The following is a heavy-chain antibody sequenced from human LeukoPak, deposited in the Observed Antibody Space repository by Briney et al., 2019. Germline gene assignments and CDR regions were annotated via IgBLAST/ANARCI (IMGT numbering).Heavy chain of an antibody. CDR2: INHSGST. CDR3: ARGPKVQYCSSTRCYRYYYYGMDV. CDR1: GGSFSGYY. Sequence: SETLSLTCAVYGGSFSGYYWSWIRQPPGKGLEWIGEINHSGSTNYNPSLKSRVTISVDTSKNQFSLKLSSVTAADTVVYYCARGPKVQYCSSTRCYRYYYYGMDVWGQGTTVTVSS. V-gene: IGHV4-34*01. J-gene: IGHJ6*02. D-gene: IGHD2-2*01.